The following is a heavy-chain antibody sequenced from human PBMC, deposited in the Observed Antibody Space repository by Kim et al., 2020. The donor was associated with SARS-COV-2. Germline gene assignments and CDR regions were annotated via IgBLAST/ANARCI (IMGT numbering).Heavy chain of an antibody. CDR3: ARAGSYAF. V-gene: IGHV3-23*01. CDR2: ISGSTGNT. Sequence: GGSLRLSCVASGFAFSTSGMSWVRQASGKGLECVSLISGSTGNTYYADSVKGRFTISRDNSKNTLYLQMNSLRTEDTALYFCARAGSYAFWGQGTLVTVSS. CDR1: GFAFSTSG. J-gene: IGHJ4*02. D-gene: IGHD1-26*01.